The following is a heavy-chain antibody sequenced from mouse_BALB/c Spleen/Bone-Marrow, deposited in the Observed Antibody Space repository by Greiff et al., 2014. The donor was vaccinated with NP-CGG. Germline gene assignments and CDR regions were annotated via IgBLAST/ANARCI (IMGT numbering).Heavy chain of an antibody. CDR2: IDPSDSYT. CDR1: GYTFTSYW. V-gene: IGHV1S127*01. J-gene: IGHJ3*01. D-gene: IGHD2-1*01. CDR3: TRSRDCGNWFAY. Sequence: VQLQQSGAELVKPGASVKMSCKASGYTFTSYWMHWVKQRPGQGLEWIGVIDPSDSYTSYNQKFKGKATLTVDTSSSTAYMQLSSLTPEDSAVYYCTRSRDCGNWFAYWGQGTLVTVSA.